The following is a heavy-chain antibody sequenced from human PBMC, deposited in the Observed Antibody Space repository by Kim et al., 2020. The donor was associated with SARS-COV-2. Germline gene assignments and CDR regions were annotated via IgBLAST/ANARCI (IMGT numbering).Heavy chain of an antibody. CDR1: GGSFNDYY. D-gene: IGHD3-10*01. CDR2: INHSGST. V-gene: IGHV4-34*01. J-gene: IGHJ6*02. Sequence: SETLSLTCAVYGGSFNDYYWSWIRQPPGKGLEWIGEINHSGSTNYNPSLKSRVIISVDTSKNQFSLKLSSVTAADTAVYYCAVGQDVDSGRYGGMDVWD. CDR3: AVGQDVDSGRYGGMDV.